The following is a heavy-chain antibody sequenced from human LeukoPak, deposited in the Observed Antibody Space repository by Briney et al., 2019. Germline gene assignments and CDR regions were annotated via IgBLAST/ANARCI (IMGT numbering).Heavy chain of an antibody. CDR3: ARGGSGNYPFDY. V-gene: IGHV3-23*01. D-gene: IGHD3-10*01. J-gene: IGHJ4*02. Sequence: GGSLRLSCAASGFTFSTYAMSWARQAPGKGLEWVSAVNARGYSTYYADSVKGRFTISRDNSKNTVFLQMSSLRVEDTAVYYCARGGSGNYPFDYWGQGTLVTVSS. CDR1: GFTFSTYA. CDR2: VNARGYST.